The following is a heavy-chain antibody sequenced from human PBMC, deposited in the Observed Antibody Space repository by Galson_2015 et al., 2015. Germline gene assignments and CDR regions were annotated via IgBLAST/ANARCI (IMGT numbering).Heavy chain of an antibody. J-gene: IGHJ4*02. CDR1: GYTFTSYA. CDR2: INAGNGNT. Sequence: SVKVSCKASGYTFTSYAMHWVRQAPGQRLEWMGWINAGNGNTKYSQKFQGRVTITRDTSASTAYMELSSLRSEDTAVYYCARDRWELLGGDFDYWGQGTLVTVSS. CDR3: ARDRWELLGGDFDY. V-gene: IGHV1-3*01. D-gene: IGHD1-26*01.